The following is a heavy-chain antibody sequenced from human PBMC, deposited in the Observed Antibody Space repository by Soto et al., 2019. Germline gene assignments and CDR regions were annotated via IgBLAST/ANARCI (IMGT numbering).Heavy chain of an antibody. Sequence: PGGSLRLSCAASGFTFSNSEMNWVRQAPGKGLEWVSYITTSASTKSYADSAKGRFTISRDNAKNSLYLHMNSLRVEDTAVYYCARDSPYSSGSFDYWGQGTLVTISS. V-gene: IGHV3-48*03. CDR3: ARDSPYSSGSFDY. D-gene: IGHD3-22*01. CDR2: ITTSASTK. CDR1: GFTFSNSE. J-gene: IGHJ4*02.